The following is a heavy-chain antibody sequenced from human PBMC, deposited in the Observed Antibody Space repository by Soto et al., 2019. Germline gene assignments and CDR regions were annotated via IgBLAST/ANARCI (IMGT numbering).Heavy chain of an antibody. CDR3: AREGNLGRWLQPLDF. J-gene: IGHJ4*02. CDR2: IHYNGNT. V-gene: IGHV4-39*07. CDR1: EGSINWSPDY. D-gene: IGHD5-12*01. Sequence: PSETLSLTCTVSEGSINWSPDYWGWLRQPPGKELEWIGNIHYNGNTKYNPSLKSRVTMSVDTSKNQFSLRLISVTAADTAKYFCAREGNLGRWLQPLDFWGQGTLVTVSS.